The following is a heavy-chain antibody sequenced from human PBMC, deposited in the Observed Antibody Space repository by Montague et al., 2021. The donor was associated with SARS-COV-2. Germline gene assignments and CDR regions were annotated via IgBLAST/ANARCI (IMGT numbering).Heavy chain of an antibody. CDR2: IDWDDDK. CDR3: ARIQATVNAFDI. J-gene: IGHJ3*02. Sequence: PELVKPTQTLTLTCTFPGFSLSTSGMCVSWIRQPPGKALEWLARIDWDDDKYYSTSLKTRLTISKVTSKNQVVLTMTNMDPVDTATYYCARIQATVNAFDIWGQGTMVTVSS. D-gene: IGHD4-17*01. V-gene: IGHV2-70*11. CDR1: GFSLSTSGMC.